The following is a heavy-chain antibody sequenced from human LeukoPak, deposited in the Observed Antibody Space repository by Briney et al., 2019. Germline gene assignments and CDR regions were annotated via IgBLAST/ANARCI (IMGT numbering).Heavy chain of an antibody. J-gene: IGHJ5*02. V-gene: IGHV1-46*01. D-gene: IGHD2-8*01. Sequence: ASVKVSCKASGFTFTNHWMHWVRQAPGQGLEWMGIINPNGDYTICAQKFQDRVTMTRDTSTSTLYMELSSLRFDDTAVYYCARDHSDNNAWWFDPWGQGTLVTVSS. CDR2: INPNGDYT. CDR1: GFTFTNHW. CDR3: ARDHSDNNAWWFDP.